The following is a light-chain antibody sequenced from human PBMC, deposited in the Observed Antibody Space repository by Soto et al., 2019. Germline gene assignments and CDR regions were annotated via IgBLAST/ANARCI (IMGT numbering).Light chain of an antibody. CDR1: TSDVGI. CDR2: EVT. V-gene: IGLV2-23*02. J-gene: IGLJ1*01. CDR3: CSFGGSGYV. Sequence: QSVLTQPASVSGSPGQWITISCSGTTSDVGIVSWYQHHPGKAPKLMIHEVTKRPSGVSDRFSGSKSGNSASLTISGLQAEDEADYFCCSFGGSGYVFGTGTKVT.